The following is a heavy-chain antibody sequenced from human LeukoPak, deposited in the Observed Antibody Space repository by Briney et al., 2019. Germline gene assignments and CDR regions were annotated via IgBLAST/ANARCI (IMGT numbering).Heavy chain of an antibody. D-gene: IGHD5-18*01. Sequence: QPGRSLRLSCAASGFTFSSYAMHWVRQAPGKGLEWVAVISYDGTNKYYADSVKGRFTISRDNSKSTLYLQMNSLRAEDTAVYYCARDSIHLWLRGWFVYWGQGTLVTVSS. CDR1: GFTFSSYA. CDR2: ISYDGTNK. J-gene: IGHJ4*02. CDR3: ARDSIHLWLRGWFVY. V-gene: IGHV3-30-3*01.